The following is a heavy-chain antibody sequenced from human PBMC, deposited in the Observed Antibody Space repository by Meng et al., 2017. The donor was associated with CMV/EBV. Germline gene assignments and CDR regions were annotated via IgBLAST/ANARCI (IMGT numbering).Heavy chain of an antibody. CDR2: IYSGGST. CDR1: GFTVSSNY. J-gene: IGHJ6*02. CDR3: ARDTTGTVYYYYGMDV. Sequence: GESLKISCAASGFTVSSNYMSWVRQAPGKGLEWVSVIYSGGSTYYADSVKGRFTISRDNSKNTLYLQMNSLRAEDTAVYYCARDTTGTVYYYYGMDVWGQGTTVTVSS. D-gene: IGHD1-1*01. V-gene: IGHV3-53*05.